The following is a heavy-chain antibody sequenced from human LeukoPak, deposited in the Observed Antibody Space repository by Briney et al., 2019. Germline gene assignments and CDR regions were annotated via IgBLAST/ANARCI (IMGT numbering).Heavy chain of an antibody. Sequence: ASVKVSCKASGYTFTSYYMHWVRQAPGQGLEWMGIINPSGGSTSYAQKFQGRVTMTRDTSTSTVYMELSSLRSEDTAVYYCARGEAIVVVVAAATDFDYWGQGTLVTVSS. D-gene: IGHD2-15*01. V-gene: IGHV1-46*01. CDR2: INPSGGST. CDR3: ARGEAIVVVVAAATDFDY. CDR1: GYTFTSYY. J-gene: IGHJ4*02.